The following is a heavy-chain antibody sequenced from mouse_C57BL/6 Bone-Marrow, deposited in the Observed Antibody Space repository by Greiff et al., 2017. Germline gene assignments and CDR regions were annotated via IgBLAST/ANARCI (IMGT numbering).Heavy chain of an antibody. CDR1: GYTFTSYG. J-gene: IGHJ3*01. CDR3: ARQGLRRAAWFAY. CDR2: IYPRSGNT. D-gene: IGHD2-2*01. V-gene: IGHV1-81*01. Sequence: QVHVKQSGAELARPGASVKLSCKASGYTFTSYGISWVKQRTGQGLEWIGEIYPRSGNTYYNEKFKGKATLTADKSSSTAYMELRSLTSEDSAVYFCARQGLRRAAWFAYWGQGTLVTVSA.